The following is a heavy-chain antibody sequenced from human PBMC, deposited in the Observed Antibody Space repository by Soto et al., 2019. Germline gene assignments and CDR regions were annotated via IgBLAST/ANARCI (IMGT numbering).Heavy chain of an antibody. J-gene: IGHJ4*02. CDR1: GFIFSSYG. Sequence: GGSLRLSCAASGFIFSSYGMHWVRQAPGKGLEWVAFISHDGNIKYYADSVKGRFTISRDNSKNTLYLQMNSLRAEDTAVYYCAKGGGYPRWGQGTLVTVSS. V-gene: IGHV3-30*18. CDR2: ISHDGNIK. D-gene: IGHD3-16*02. CDR3: AKGGGYPR.